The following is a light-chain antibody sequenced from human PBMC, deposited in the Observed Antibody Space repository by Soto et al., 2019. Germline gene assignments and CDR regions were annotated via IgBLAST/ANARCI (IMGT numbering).Light chain of an antibody. J-gene: IGKJ2*01. CDR1: QSIDSW. Sequence: DIQMTQSPSTLSASVGDRVTITCRASQSIDSWLAWYQLKPGKAPKLLIYRASYLQSGVPSRVSGSGSGTEFTLTISSLQPDDFATYYCQQYHTQSTFGQGTKLEIK. CDR3: QQYHTQST. CDR2: RAS. V-gene: IGKV1-5*03.